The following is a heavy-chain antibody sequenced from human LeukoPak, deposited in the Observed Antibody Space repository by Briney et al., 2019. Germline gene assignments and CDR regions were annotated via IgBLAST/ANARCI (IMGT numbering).Heavy chain of an antibody. Sequence: ASVKVSCKASGYTFSNYGITWVRQAPGQGLEWMGWISANNGNTNYAQKVQGRVTMTTDTSTSTAYMELRSLRSDDTAVYYCARARGHWNYDFWGQGTLVTVSS. CDR2: ISANNGNT. CDR3: ARARGHWNYDF. D-gene: IGHD1-7*01. CDR1: GYTFSNYG. V-gene: IGHV1-18*01. J-gene: IGHJ4*02.